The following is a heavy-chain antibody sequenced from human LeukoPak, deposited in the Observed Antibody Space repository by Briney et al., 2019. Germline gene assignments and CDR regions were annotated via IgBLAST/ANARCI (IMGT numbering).Heavy chain of an antibody. Sequence: PSETLSLNCTVSGGSIRSSNYYWGWIRPPPGKGLEGLGSIYYNGSTYYNPSLKSRVTISVDTSKNQFSLKLSSVTAADTAVYYCARGGSYYDYVWGSYRSSYYYYGMDVWGQGTTVTVSS. CDR3: ARGGSYYDYVWGSYRSSYYYYGMDV. CDR2: IYYNGST. D-gene: IGHD3-16*02. CDR1: GGSIRSSNYY. J-gene: IGHJ6*02. V-gene: IGHV4-39*07.